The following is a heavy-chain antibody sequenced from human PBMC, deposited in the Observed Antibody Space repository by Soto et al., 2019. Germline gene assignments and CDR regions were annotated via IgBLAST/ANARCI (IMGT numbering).Heavy chain of an antibody. J-gene: IGHJ4*02. CDR3: ARRGLSMINPFDS. Sequence: ASVKVSCKASGYTFTNFHISGVRQAPGQGIEWMGWINPYNLNTNYAQKLQGRVTMNTETSTSTTYMELRSLRSDDTAVYYCARRGLSMINPFDSWGQGTLVTVSS. CDR1: GYTFTNFH. V-gene: IGHV1-18*01. D-gene: IGHD3-22*01. CDR2: INPYNLNT.